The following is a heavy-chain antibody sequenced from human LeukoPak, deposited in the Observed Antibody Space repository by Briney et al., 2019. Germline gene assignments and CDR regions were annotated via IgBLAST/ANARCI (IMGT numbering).Heavy chain of an antibody. CDR1: GFTFDDYA. J-gene: IGHJ4*02. V-gene: IGHV3-9*01. CDR3: AKSRRLAFYFDY. CDR2: ISWNSGSL. D-gene: IGHD2-21*01. Sequence: PGRSLRLSCAASGFTFDDYAMHWVRQAPGKGLEWVSGISWNSGSLRYADSVKGRFTISSDKAKNSLYLQMNSLRAEDTALYYCAKSRRLAFYFDYWGQGTLVTVSS.